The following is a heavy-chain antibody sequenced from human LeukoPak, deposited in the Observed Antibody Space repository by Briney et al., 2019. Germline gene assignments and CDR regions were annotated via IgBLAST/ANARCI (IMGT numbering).Heavy chain of an antibody. Sequence: GGSLRLSCAASGFTFRSYAMSWVPAAPGEGREWGSSIRGSGGSTYYAHSVKGRFTISRDNSKSPRYLQMNSLRDGDTALYDCAKAGYINYYAYYYMDVWGKGTTVTVSS. CDR1: GFTFRSYA. D-gene: IGHD3-9*01. CDR3: AKAGYINYYAYYYMDV. J-gene: IGHJ6*03. V-gene: IGHV3-23*01. CDR2: IRGSGGST.